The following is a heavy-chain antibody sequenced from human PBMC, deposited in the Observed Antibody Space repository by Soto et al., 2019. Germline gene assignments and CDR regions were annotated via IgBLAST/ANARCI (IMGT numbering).Heavy chain of an antibody. CDR3: ARDRVRTSPSYYYYYGKDV. CDR1: GFTFSYYA. V-gene: IGHV3-30-3*01. Sequence: QVQLVESGGGVVQPGRSLRLSCAASGFTFSYYATHWVRQAPGKGLTWVAVISRDGSDKYYADSVKGRFTISRDNSKNTLYLQMNSLRAEDTAVYFCARDRVRTSPSYYYYYGKDVWGQGTAVTVSS. CDR2: ISRDGSDK. J-gene: IGHJ6*02.